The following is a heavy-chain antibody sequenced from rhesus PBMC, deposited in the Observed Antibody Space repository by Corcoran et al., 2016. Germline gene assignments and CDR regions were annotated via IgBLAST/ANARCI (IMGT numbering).Heavy chain of an antibody. Sequence: EVQLVESGGGLAKPGGSLRLSCAASGFTFSSYWLNWVRQTPGKGLEWISAINSGGGSTYYADSVKGRFTISRDNSKNTLSLQMNSLRAEDTAVYYCAKDGEYCSVIYCYAGYYGLDSWGQGVVVTVSS. CDR2: INSGGGST. D-gene: IGHD2-27*01. CDR1: GFTFSSYW. J-gene: IGHJ6*01. V-gene: IGHV3S42*01. CDR3: AKDGEYCSVIYCYAGYYGLDS.